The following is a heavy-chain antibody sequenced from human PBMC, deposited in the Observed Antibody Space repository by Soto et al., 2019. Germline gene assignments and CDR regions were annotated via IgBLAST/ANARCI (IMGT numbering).Heavy chain of an antibody. CDR2: IRSEAYGKTS. D-gene: IGHD3-10*01. CDR1: GFTFGDYA. V-gene: IGHV3-49*04. Sequence: GGSLRLSCTGSGFTFGDYAMNWVRLAPGKGLEWVGFIRSEAYGKTSEDAAYVKGRFSISRDDSKTYVYMQMNSLKAEDAALYECAARGGNVGYPLSYGMDVWGQGTSVTVSS. J-gene: IGHJ6*02. CDR3: AARGGNVGYPLSYGMDV.